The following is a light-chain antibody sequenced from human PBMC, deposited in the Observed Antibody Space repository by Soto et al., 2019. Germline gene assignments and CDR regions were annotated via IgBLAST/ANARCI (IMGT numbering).Light chain of an antibody. CDR3: QHYNNWART. V-gene: IGKV3-15*01. J-gene: IGKJ1*01. CDR2: GAS. Sequence: EIVMTQSPATLSVSPGERATLSCRASQSVSSNLAWYQQKPGQAPRLLIYGASTRATGIPARFSGSGSWTEFTLTISSLQSEDFAVYYCQHYNNWARTFGQGTKVEIK. CDR1: QSVSSN.